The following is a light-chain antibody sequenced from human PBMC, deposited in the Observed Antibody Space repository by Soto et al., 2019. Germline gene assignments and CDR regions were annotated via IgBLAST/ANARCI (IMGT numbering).Light chain of an antibody. CDR3: QQYNNWPPIT. CDR1: QSVGNH. V-gene: IGKV3-15*01. Sequence: EIVMTQSPATLSVSPGERATLPCRASQSVGNHLAWYQQKPGQAPRLLIYGASNRATGVPARFSGSGSGTEFTLTISSLQSEDFAVYYCQQYNNWPPITFGQGTRLEIK. J-gene: IGKJ5*01. CDR2: GAS.